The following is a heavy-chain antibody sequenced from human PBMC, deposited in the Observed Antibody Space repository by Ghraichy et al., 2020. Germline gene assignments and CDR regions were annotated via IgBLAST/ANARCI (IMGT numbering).Heavy chain of an antibody. J-gene: IGHJ6*02. D-gene: IGHD2-2*03. CDR1: GFTVSSNY. CDR2: IYSGGST. CDR3: AREKGVGLEDYYYGMDV. V-gene: IGHV3-66*01. Sequence: SCAASGFTVSSNYMSWVRQAPGKGLEWVSVIYSGGSTYYADSVKGRFTISRDNSKNTLYLQMNSLRAEDTAVYYCAREKGVGLEDYYYGMDVWGQGTTVTVSS.